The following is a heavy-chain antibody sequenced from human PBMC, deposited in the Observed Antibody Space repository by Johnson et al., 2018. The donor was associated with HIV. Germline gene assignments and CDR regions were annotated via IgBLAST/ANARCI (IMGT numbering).Heavy chain of an antibody. D-gene: IGHD1-26*01. CDR1: GFAFRSYW. CDR2: INSDGSST. Sequence: VQLVESGGGLVQPGGSLRLSCAASGFAFRSYWMHWVRQAPGKGLVWVSRINSDGSSTSYADSVKGRFTISRDSAKNSLYLQMNSLRAGDTAVYYCARDRKSGSYGVDAFDIWGQGTMVTVSS. CDR3: ARDRKSGSYGVDAFDI. J-gene: IGHJ3*02. V-gene: IGHV3-74*01.